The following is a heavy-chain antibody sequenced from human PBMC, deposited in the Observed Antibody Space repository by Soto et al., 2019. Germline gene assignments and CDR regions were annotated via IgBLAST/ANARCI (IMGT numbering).Heavy chain of an antibody. J-gene: IGHJ4*02. V-gene: IGHV3-21*01. CDR2: ISSGSNYI. Sequence: EVQLVESGGGLVKPGGSLRLSCAASGVTFTNYSLHWVRQAPGKGLAWVSSISSGSNYIYYADSVKGRFTISRDNAKKSLFLQMNSLRAEDTAVYFCARDTSGDSIDPQFDSWGQGTLVTVSS. CDR3: ARDTSGDSIDPQFDS. CDR1: GVTFTNYS.